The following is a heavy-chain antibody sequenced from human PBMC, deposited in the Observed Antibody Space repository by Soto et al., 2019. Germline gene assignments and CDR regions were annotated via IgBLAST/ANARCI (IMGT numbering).Heavy chain of an antibody. D-gene: IGHD5-12*01. V-gene: IGHV1-69*12. CDR2: IIPIFGTA. Sequence: QVQLVQSGAEVKKPGSSVKVSCKASGGTFSSYAISWVRQAPGQGLEWMGGIIPIFGTANYAQKFQGRVTITADESTRTAYMELSSLRSEDTAVYYCARDWVRVATSTGCLDYWGQGTLVTVSS. J-gene: IGHJ4*02. CDR1: GGTFSSYA. CDR3: ARDWVRVATSTGCLDY.